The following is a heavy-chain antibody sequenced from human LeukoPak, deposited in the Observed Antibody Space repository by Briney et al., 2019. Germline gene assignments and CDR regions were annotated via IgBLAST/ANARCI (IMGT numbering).Heavy chain of an antibody. CDR1: GYTFTSYD. CDR2: MNPNSGNT. CDR3: AAYDSSGYYSVH. D-gene: IGHD3-22*01. V-gene: IGHV1-8*01. J-gene: IGHJ4*02. Sequence: GASVKVSCKASGYTFTSYDINWVRQATGQGLEWMGWMNPNSGNTGYARKFQGRVTMTRNTSISTAYMELSSLRSEDTAVYYCAAYDSSGYYSVHWGQGTLVTVSS.